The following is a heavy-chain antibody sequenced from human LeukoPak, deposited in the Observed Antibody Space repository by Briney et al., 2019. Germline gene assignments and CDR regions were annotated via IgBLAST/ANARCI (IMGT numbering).Heavy chain of an antibody. CDR2: IYYSGST. Sequence: TSETLSLTCTVSGGSISSGDYCWSWIRQPPGKGLEWIGYIYYSGSTYYNPSLKSRVTISVDTSKNQFSLKLSSVTAADTAVYYCARGTGSSWYRGYFDYWGQGTLVTVSS. CDR3: ARGTGSSWYRGYFDY. CDR1: GGSISSGDYC. V-gene: IGHV4-30-4*08. D-gene: IGHD6-13*01. J-gene: IGHJ4*02.